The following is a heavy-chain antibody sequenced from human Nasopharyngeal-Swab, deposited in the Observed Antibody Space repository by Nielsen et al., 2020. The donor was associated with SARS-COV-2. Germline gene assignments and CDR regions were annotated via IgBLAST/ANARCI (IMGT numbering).Heavy chain of an antibody. Sequence: WSRQRPGKGLEWVAVISYDGSNKYYADSVKGRFTISRDNSKNTLYLQMNSLRAEDTAVYYCAKDRGSSGYYYGMDVWGQGTTVTVSS. V-gene: IGHV3-30*18. CDR2: ISYDGSNK. D-gene: IGHD6-13*01. J-gene: IGHJ6*02. CDR3: AKDRGSSGYYYGMDV.